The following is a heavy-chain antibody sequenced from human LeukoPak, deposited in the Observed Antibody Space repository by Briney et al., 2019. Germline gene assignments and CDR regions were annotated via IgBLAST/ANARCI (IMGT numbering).Heavy chain of an antibody. CDR2: ISSSSSYI. Sequence: GGSLRLSCAASGFTFSTYAMSWVRQAPGKGLEWVSSISSSSSYIYYADSVKGRFTISRDNAKNSLYLQMNSLRAEDTAVYYCARRGILTGSAFDIWGQGTMVTVSS. CDR1: GFTFSTYA. V-gene: IGHV3-21*01. D-gene: IGHD3-9*01. J-gene: IGHJ3*02. CDR3: ARRGILTGSAFDI.